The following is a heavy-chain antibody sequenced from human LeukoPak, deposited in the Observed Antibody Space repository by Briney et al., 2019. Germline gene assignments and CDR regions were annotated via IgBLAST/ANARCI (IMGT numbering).Heavy chain of an antibody. CDR3: ARVWGLDY. CDR1: GFTVSSNS. CDR2: IKQDGSEK. Sequence: GGSLRLSCTVSGFTVSSNSMSWVRQAPGKGLEWVANIKQDGSEKYYVDSVKGRFTISRDNAKNSLYLQMNSLRAEDTAVYYCARVWGLDYWGQGTLVTVSS. V-gene: IGHV3-7*01. D-gene: IGHD7-27*01. J-gene: IGHJ4*02.